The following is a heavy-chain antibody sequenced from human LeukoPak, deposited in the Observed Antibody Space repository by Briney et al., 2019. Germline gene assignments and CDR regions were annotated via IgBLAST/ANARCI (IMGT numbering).Heavy chain of an antibody. D-gene: IGHD3-9*01. V-gene: IGHV3-74*01. J-gene: IGHJ4*02. CDR1: GFIFSSWW. CDR3: TTFGIDWSLSY. Sequence: GGSLRLXCAASGFIFSSWWMIWFRLLPGKGLVSVSHINTDGSYIRYADSVKGRFTISRDNAKNTLYLQMNSLRPEDTGVYYCTTFGIDWSLSYWGQGALVTVSS. CDR2: INTDGSYI.